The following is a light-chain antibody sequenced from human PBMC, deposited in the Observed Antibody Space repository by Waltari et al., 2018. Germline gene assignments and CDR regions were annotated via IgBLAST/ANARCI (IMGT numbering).Light chain of an antibody. V-gene: IGKV3-15*01. CDR3: QQYNNWPLT. J-gene: IGKJ4*01. Sequence: EIVMTQSPAILSVSPGASATLPGRASQSVTSSHLSWYQQKPGQPPRLLIYGVSTHATGIPARFSGSESETEFTLTISSLQSEDFAVYYCQQYNNWPLTFGGGTKVEIK. CDR1: QSVTSSH. CDR2: GVS.